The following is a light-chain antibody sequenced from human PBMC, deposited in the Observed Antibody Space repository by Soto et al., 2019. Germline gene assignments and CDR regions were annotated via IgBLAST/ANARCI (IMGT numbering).Light chain of an antibody. CDR1: QSVFSRFRNKNY. Sequence: QFPDALALSLSKRATINCKSSQSVFSRFRNKNYLNWFQQRPGQSPRRLIYKVSNRDSGVPDRFSGSGSGTDFTLKISRVEAEDVGVYYCTQGTHLPRPFAQGGNVDI. CDR3: TQGTHLPRP. CDR2: KVS. J-gene: IGKJ1*01. V-gene: IGKV2-30*01.